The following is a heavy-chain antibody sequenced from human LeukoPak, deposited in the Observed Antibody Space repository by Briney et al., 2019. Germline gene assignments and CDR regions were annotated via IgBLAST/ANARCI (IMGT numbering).Heavy chain of an antibody. CDR1: ARPISRCH. CDR2: IYYSGST. J-gene: IGHJ6*03. CDR3: ATNGSRTSCHNYMRA. V-gene: IGHV4-59*01. D-gene: IGHD2-2*02. Sequence: SETLSLTCNVSARPISRCHGIGTRQPPGKGLEWIGYIYYSGSTNYNTSLKSRVPISVDTSKNQFSLKLSSVTAGDTAVYYCATNGSRTSCHNYMRAWGKGTTVTVSS.